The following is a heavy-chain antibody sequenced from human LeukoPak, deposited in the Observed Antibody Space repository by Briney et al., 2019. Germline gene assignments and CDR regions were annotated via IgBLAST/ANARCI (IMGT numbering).Heavy chain of an antibody. CDR3: ARDKYDFWSGYHNWFDP. Sequence: GGSLRLSCAASGFTFSSYGMHWVRQAPGKGLEWVAVISYDGSNKYYADSVKGRFTISRDNSRNTLYLQMNSLRAEDTAVYYCARDKYDFWSGYHNWFDPWGQGTLVTVSS. J-gene: IGHJ5*02. CDR1: GFTFSSYG. V-gene: IGHV3-30*03. D-gene: IGHD3-3*01. CDR2: ISYDGSNK.